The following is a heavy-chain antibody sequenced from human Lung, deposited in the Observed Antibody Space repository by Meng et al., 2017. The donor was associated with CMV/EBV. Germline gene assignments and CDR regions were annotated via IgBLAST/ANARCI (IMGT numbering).Heavy chain of an antibody. J-gene: IGHJ4*02. Sequence: LXCTVYGGSLGDYFWTWIRQPPGKGLEWIGEIDHSGSTKYNPSLKSRATISDDASKNQLSLNLISVTAADTAVYYCAREDVGWVYGSGLGYWGQGTXVT. CDR3: AREDVGWVYGSGLGY. CDR1: GGSLGDYF. D-gene: IGHD3-10*01. CDR2: IDHSGST. V-gene: IGHV4-34*01.